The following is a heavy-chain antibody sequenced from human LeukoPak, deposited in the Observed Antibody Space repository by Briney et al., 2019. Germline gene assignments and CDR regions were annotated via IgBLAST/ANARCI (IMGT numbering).Heavy chain of an antibody. CDR3: ARGNPQYSRYSSSCLDH. Sequence: GGSLRLSCAASGFTFSTYGMHWVRQAPGKGLEWVAVIWYDGTNKYYGDSVKGRFTISRDNPKNTLSLQMNGLRTEDTAVYYCARGNPQYSRYSSSCLDHWGQGTLVTVSS. CDR2: IWYDGTNK. CDR1: GFTFSTYG. V-gene: IGHV3-33*01. J-gene: IGHJ5*02. D-gene: IGHD6-13*01.